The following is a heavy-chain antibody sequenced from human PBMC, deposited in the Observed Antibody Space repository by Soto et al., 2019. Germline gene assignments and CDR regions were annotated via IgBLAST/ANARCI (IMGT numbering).Heavy chain of an antibody. Sequence: QVQLQESGPGLVKPSQTLSLTCTVSGGSISSGGYYWSWIRQHPGKGLEWIGYIYYSGSTYYNPSLKSRVTISVDTSKNQFSLKLSSVTAADTAVYYCARVEKPLGHYYGSGSYYTTNLYNWFDPWGQGTLVTVSS. CDR1: GGSISSGGYY. V-gene: IGHV4-31*03. CDR2: IYYSGST. D-gene: IGHD3-10*01. J-gene: IGHJ5*02. CDR3: ARVEKPLGHYYGSGSYYTTNLYNWFDP.